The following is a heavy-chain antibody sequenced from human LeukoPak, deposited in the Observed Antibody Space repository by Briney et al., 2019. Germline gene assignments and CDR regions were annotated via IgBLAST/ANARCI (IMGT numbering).Heavy chain of an antibody. CDR1: GYTFTSYG. Sequence: SVKVSCKASGYTFTSYGISWVRQAPGQGLEWMGGIIPIFGTANYAQKFQGRVTITTDESTSTAYMELSSLRSEDTAVYYCARGTRYSWWEPDGGFDYWGQGTLVTVSS. J-gene: IGHJ4*02. V-gene: IGHV1-69*05. CDR2: IIPIFGTA. CDR3: ARGTRYSWWEPDGGFDY. D-gene: IGHD1-26*01.